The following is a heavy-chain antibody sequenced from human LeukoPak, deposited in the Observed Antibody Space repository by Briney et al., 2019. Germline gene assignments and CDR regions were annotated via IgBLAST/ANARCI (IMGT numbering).Heavy chain of an antibody. D-gene: IGHD1-20*01. CDR1: GYSISSCYY. CDR2: MFHSGST. J-gene: IGHJ4*02. CDR3: ARVRYNWNRDFDY. Sequence: SETLSLTCTVSGYSISSCYYWGWIRQPPGKGLEGIGSMFHSGSTYYNPSLKSRVTMSVDTSKNQFSLKLSSVTAADTAVYYCARVRYNWNRDFDYWGQGTLVTVSS. V-gene: IGHV4-38-2*02.